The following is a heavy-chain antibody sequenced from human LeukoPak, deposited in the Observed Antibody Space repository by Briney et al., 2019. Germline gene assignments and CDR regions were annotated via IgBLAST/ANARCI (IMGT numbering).Heavy chain of an antibody. CDR2: IYSGGST. Sequence: GGSVILSCAASVFDFSSNYMSWVRHAPWKGLEWVSVIYSGGSTYYADSVKGRFTISRDNSKNTLYLQMNSLRAEDTAVYYCNVLLWFGELSWGQGTLVTVSS. D-gene: IGHD3-10*01. J-gene: IGHJ4*02. CDR3: NVLLWFGELS. V-gene: IGHV3-53*05. CDR1: VFDFSSNY.